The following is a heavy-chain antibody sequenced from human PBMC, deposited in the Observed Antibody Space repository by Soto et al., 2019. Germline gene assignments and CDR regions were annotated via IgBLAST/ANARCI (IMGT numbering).Heavy chain of an antibody. CDR2: INHSGST. CDR1: GGSFSGYY. D-gene: IGHD3-10*01. Sequence: QVQLQQWGAGLLKPSETLSLTCAVYGGSFSGYYCNWIRQPPGKGLAWIGEINHSGSTNYNPSLKSRVTISVDTSKNQFSLRLSSVTAADTAVYYCASGYGRNFDYWGQGTLVIVSS. CDR3: ASGYGRNFDY. J-gene: IGHJ4*02. V-gene: IGHV4-34*01.